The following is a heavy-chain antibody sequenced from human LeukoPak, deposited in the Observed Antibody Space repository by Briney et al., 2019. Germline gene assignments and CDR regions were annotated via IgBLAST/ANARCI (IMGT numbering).Heavy chain of an antibody. CDR3: AKRGVVIRVILVGFHKEAYYFDS. Sequence: GSLRLSCAVSGITLSNYGMSWVRQVPGKGLEWVAGISDSGGRTNYADSVKGRFTISRDNPKNTLYLQMNSLRAEDTAVYFCAKRGVVIRVILVGFHKEAYYFDSWGQGALVTVSS. CDR2: ISDSGGRT. CDR1: GITLSNYG. D-gene: IGHD3-22*01. V-gene: IGHV3-23*01. J-gene: IGHJ4*02.